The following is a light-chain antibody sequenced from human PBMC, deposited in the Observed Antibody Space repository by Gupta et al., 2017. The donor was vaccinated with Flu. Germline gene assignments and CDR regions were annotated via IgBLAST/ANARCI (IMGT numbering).Light chain of an antibody. CDR2: SNN. CDR3: SEWDDSMKGREV. CDR1: SSNIGSNT. J-gene: IGLJ1*01. Sequence: QSVLTQPPSASGTPGHRVTISCSGSSSNIGSNTVNWYQQLPGTAPQLLIDSNNQRPSGVPDRFSCDTYCNYAYLDSSGRKSEDEADEYWSEWDDSMKGREVFGTGTKVTVL. V-gene: IGLV1-44*01.